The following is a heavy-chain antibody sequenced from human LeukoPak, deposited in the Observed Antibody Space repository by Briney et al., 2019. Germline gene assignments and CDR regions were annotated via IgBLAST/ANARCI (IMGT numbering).Heavy chain of an antibody. CDR1: GFTFSSYS. CDR3: ARDREMVDV. D-gene: IGHD2-8*01. V-gene: IGHV3-33*08. J-gene: IGHJ6*04. CDR2: IWNDGNNR. Sequence: GGSLRLSCAASGFTFSSYSMNWVRQAPGKGLEWVAIIWNDGNNRYYADSVKGRFTISRDNSKNTLSLQMNSLRREDTAVYYCARDREMVDVWGKGTTVTVSS.